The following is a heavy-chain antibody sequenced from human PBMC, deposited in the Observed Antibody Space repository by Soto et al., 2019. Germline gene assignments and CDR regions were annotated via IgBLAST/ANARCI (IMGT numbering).Heavy chain of an antibody. D-gene: IGHD2-15*01. CDR3: ARRGEDYCSGGSCYSVSDYYYGMDV. Sequence: QVQLVQSGAEVKKPGSSVKVSCKASGGTFSSYAIGWVRQAPGQGLEWMGGIIPIFGTANYAQKFQGRVTITADESTSTAYMGLSSLRSEDTAVYYCARRGEDYCSGGSCYSVSDYYYGMDVWGQGTTVTVSS. V-gene: IGHV1-69*01. CDR1: GGTFSSYA. J-gene: IGHJ6*02. CDR2: IIPIFGTA.